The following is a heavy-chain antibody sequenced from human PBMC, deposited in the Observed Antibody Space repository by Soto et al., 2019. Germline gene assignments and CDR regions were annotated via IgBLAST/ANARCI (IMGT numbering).Heavy chain of an antibody. CDR1: GYTFTGYY. V-gene: IGHV1-18*04. CDR2: INAYNGNT. CDR3: ARVLPRFAP. Sequence: ASVKVSCKASGYTFTGYYMHWVRQAPGQGLEWMGWINAYNGNTNYAQKLQGRVTMTTDTSTSTAYMELRSLRSDDTAVYYCARVLPRFAPWGKGTLVTVSS. J-gene: IGHJ5*02.